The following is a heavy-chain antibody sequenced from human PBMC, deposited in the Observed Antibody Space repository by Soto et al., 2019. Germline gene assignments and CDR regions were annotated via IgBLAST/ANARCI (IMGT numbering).Heavy chain of an antibody. J-gene: IGHJ3*02. V-gene: IGHV3-23*01. CDR2: ISGSGGST. D-gene: IGHD2-15*01. Sequence: GGSLRLSCAASGFTFSSYAMSWVRQAPGKGLEWVSAISGSGGSTYYADSVKGRFTISRENSKNTLYLQMNSLRAEDTDVYYCAKDYFSGALGYCSGGSCYSEAFDIWGQGTLVTVSS. CDR1: GFTFSSYA. CDR3: AKDYFSGALGYCSGGSCYSEAFDI.